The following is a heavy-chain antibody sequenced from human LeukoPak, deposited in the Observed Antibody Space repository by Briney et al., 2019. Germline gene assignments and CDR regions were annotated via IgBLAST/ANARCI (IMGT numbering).Heavy chain of an antibody. CDR2: INPSGGST. J-gene: IGHJ4*02. V-gene: IGHV1-46*01. CDR1: GYTFTGYY. CDR3: ARDKGMATITHYFDY. D-gene: IGHD5-12*01. Sequence: ASVKVSCKASGYTFTGYYMHWVRQAPGQGLEWMGIINPSGGSTSYAQKFQGRVTMTRDTSTSTVYMELSSLRSEDTAVYYCARDKGMATITHYFDYWGQGTLVTVSS.